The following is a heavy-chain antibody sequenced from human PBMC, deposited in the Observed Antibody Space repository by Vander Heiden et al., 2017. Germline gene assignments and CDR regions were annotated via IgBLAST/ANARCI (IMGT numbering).Heavy chain of an antibody. D-gene: IGHD2-2*02. J-gene: IGHJ3*02. CDR3: ARLIVVVPAAILGAFDI. CDR2: IIPIFGTA. Sequence: QVQLVQSGAEVKKPGSSVKVSCKASGGTFSSSASGWVRQAPGQGLEWMGGIIPIFGTANYEKKFQGRVTITADESTSTAYMELSSLRSEDTAVYYCARLIVVVPAAILGAFDIWGQGTMVTVSS. CDR1: GGTFSSSA. V-gene: IGHV1-69*01.